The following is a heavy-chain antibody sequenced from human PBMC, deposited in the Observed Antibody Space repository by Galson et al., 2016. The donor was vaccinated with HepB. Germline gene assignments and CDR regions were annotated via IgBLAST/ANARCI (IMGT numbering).Heavy chain of an antibody. CDR1: GFTLSSNA. Sequence: SLRLSCAASGFTLSSNAMCWVRQAPGTGLDWVSTISDVGAGTYYEASVKGRFTISRDNSKNTLYLQLNSLRAEDTAVYYCAKFMPGTLGLLEWLPTWFDPWGQGTLVTVSS. D-gene: IGHD3-3*01. V-gene: IGHV3-23*01. J-gene: IGHJ5*02. CDR3: AKFMPGTLGLLEWLPTWFDP. CDR2: ISDVGAGT.